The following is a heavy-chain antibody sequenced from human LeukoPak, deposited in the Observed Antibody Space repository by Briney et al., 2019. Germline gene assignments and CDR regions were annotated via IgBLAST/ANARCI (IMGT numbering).Heavy chain of an antibody. Sequence: GGSLRLSCAASGFTFSSYSMNWVRQAPGKGLEWVSSISSSSSYIYYADSVKGRFTISRDNAKNSLYLQMNSLRAEDTAVYYRARPEEKYQLLYGYYYYYMDVWGKGTTVTVSS. V-gene: IGHV3-21*01. CDR1: GFTFSSYS. CDR2: ISSSSSYI. D-gene: IGHD2-2*02. J-gene: IGHJ6*03. CDR3: ARPEEKYQLLYGYYYYYMDV.